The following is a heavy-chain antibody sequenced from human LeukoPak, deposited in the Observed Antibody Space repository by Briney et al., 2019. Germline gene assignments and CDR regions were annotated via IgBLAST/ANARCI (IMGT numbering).Heavy chain of an antibody. D-gene: IGHD2-2*01. CDR1: GFTFSGYW. CDR2: IRYDGSNK. CDR3: AKLLGYCSRSRCYRGQDAFDS. J-gene: IGHJ3*02. V-gene: IGHV3-30*02. Sequence: GGSLRLSYEASGFTFSGYWMHWVRQAPGKGLEGVAFIRYDGSNKYYADSVKGRFTISRDNSKNTLYLQMNSLRAEDTAVYYCAKLLGYCSRSRCYRGQDAFDSLGQATMVTVSS.